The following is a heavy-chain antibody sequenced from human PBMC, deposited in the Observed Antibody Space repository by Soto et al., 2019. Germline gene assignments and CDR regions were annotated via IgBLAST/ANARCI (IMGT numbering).Heavy chain of an antibody. Sequence: QVQLVESGGGVVQCGMSLRLSCAASGFTFSSYGMHWVRQAPGKGLEWVAVISYDGSNKYYADSVKGRFTISRDSSKNTLYLEMNSLRPEDTAVYYCAKGEYYYGSGSPYYGMDVWGQGTTVTVSS. CDR1: GFTFSSYG. D-gene: IGHD3-10*01. V-gene: IGHV3-30*18. CDR2: ISYDGSNK. J-gene: IGHJ6*02. CDR3: AKGEYYYGSGSPYYGMDV.